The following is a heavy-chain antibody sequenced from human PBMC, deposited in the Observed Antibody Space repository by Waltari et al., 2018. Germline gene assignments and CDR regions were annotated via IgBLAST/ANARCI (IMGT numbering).Heavy chain of an antibody. CDR1: GYTFSGSA. D-gene: IGHD6-6*01. V-gene: IGHV3-73*02. CDR3: TSHSSSTVDY. CDR2: ISSRANSYAT. J-gene: IGHJ4*02. Sequence: EVQLVESGGGLVQPGGSLKLSCAASGYTFSGSAMHWVRQASGNGREVVGRISSRANSYATAYAASVKGRFTISRDDSKNTAYLQMNSLKTEDAAVYYCTSHSSSTVDYWGQETLVTVSS.